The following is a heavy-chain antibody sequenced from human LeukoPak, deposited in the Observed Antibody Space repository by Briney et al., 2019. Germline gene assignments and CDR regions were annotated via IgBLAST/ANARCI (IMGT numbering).Heavy chain of an antibody. CDR2: MNWNGGST. D-gene: IGHD3-22*01. CDR1: GFTFDDYG. CDR3: ARALSGYDSSGYWAGPARYYFDY. V-gene: IGHV3-20*04. J-gene: IGHJ4*02. Sequence: PGGSLRLSCAASGFTFDDYGMSWVRQAPGKGLEWVSGMNWNGGSTGYADSVKGRFTISRDNAKNSLYLQMNSLRAEDTALYYCARALSGYDSSGYWAGPARYYFDYWGQGTLVTVSS.